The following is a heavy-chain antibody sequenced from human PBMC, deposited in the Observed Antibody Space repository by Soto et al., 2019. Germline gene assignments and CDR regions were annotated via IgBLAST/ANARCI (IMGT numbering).Heavy chain of an antibody. CDR3: TRGKEWEQTSNHYYLDY. D-gene: IGHD1-26*01. Sequence: QVQLVQSGAEVKTPGSSVRVSCKTAGRTFLISAIAWVRQAPGQGLEWMGGIIPILGTIHIAQNFQGRVNFTADRSTSTAYMYLSTLRPEATATYFCTRGKEWEQTSNHYYLDYWAQRSQVIVSS. CDR1: GRTFLISA. J-gene: IGHJ4*02. V-gene: IGHV1-69*06. CDR2: IIPILGTI.